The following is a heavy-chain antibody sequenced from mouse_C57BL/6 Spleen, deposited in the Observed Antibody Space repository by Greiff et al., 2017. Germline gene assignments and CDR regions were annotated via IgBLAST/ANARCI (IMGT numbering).Heavy chain of an antibody. J-gene: IGHJ2*01. Sequence: DVQLVESGGDLVKPGGSLKLSCAASGFTFSSYGMSWVRQTPDKRLEWVATISSGGSYTYYPDSVKGRFTISRDNAKNTLYLQMSSLKSEDTAMYYCSRALDYWGQGTTLTVSS. CDR3: SRALDY. CDR1: GFTFSSYG. V-gene: IGHV5-6*01. CDR2: ISSGGSYT.